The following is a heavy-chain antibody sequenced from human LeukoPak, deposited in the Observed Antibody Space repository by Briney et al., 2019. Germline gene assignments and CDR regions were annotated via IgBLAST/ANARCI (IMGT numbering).Heavy chain of an antibody. V-gene: IGHV4-39*01. CDR1: GDFINSSRHC. CDR3: XXXSRYYYYYXDV. CDR2: NCYSGST. J-gene: IGHJ6*03. Sequence: SSETLSLTCSVSGDFINSSRHCWGWIRQPPGKGLEWIGTNCYSGSTYYNPSLKSRVTISVDTSKNHFSLKLGAVSAADTAVYYXXXXSRYYYYYXDVWGKGTTVTVSS.